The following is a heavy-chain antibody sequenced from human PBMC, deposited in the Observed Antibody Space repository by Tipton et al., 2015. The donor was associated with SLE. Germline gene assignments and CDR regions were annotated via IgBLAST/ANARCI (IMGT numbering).Heavy chain of an antibody. CDR1: GGSISGHY. CDR3: VGGGFGVPNWFDP. CDR2: IHYSGST. D-gene: IGHD3-10*01. J-gene: IGHJ5*02. V-gene: IGHV4-59*07. Sequence: TLSLTCTVSGGSISGHYWTWIRQPPGKGLEWIGFIHYSGSTNYNPSLERRVSMSLDASKNQFSLRLTSVTAADTAVYYCVGGGFGVPNWFDPWGQGTLVTVSS.